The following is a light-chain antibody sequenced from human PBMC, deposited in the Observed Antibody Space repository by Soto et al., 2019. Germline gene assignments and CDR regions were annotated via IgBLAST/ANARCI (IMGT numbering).Light chain of an antibody. V-gene: IGKV3-11*01. Sequence: EIVLTQSPATLSLSPGERATLSCRASQSVSSYLAWYQQKPGQATRLLIYDASNRATGIPARFSGSGSVTDFTLTISSLETEDFAVYYCQQRSNWPPYTFVQGTKLEIK. J-gene: IGKJ2*01. CDR2: DAS. CDR1: QSVSSY. CDR3: QQRSNWPPYT.